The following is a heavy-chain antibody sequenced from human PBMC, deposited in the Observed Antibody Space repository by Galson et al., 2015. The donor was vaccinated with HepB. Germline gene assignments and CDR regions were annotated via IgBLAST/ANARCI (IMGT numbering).Heavy chain of an antibody. D-gene: IGHD3-3*01. CDR1: GFTFRNAR. J-gene: IGHJ4*02. CDR3: LGLYYDFWSGNYSPDY. V-gene: IGHV3-15*01. CDR2: IKRKNDGGTT. Sequence: SLRLSCAASGFTFRNARMSWVRQAPGKGLEWVGHIKRKNDGGTTDYAAPVKGRFTISRDDSKDTLYLEMNNLKTEDTAVYYCLGLYYDFWSGNYSPDYWGQGTLATVSS.